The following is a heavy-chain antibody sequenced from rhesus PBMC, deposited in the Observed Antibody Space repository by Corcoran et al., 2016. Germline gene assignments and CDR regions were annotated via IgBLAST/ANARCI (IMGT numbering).Heavy chain of an antibody. CDR3: ARDRAVTRPFDN. CDR1: GASIRSSY. J-gene: IGHJ4*01. V-gene: IGHV4-173*01. Sequence: QLQLQESGPGLVKPSETLSLTCAVSGASIRSSYWSWIRQSPGRGLEWIGRISGSGGSTDDNPTLKSRVTISVGTSENPFSLNLNSVTAADTAVYYCARDRAVTRPFDNWGQGVLVTVSS. D-gene: IGHD6-25*01. CDR2: ISGSGGST.